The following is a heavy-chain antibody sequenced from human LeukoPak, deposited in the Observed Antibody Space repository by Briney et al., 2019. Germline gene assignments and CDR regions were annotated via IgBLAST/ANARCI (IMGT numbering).Heavy chain of an antibody. CDR2: INHSGST. CDR3: ARGYYYGSGSYYKDPFQH. Sequence: SETLSLTCAVYGGSFSGYYWSWIRQPPGKGLEWIGEINHSGSTNYNLSLKSRVTISVDTSKNQFSLKLSSVTAADTAVYYCARGYYYGSGSYYKDPFQHWGQGTLVTVSS. J-gene: IGHJ1*01. D-gene: IGHD3-10*01. CDR1: GGSFSGYY. V-gene: IGHV4-34*01.